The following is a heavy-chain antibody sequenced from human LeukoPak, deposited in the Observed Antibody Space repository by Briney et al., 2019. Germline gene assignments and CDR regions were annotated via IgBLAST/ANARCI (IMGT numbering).Heavy chain of an antibody. J-gene: IGHJ4*02. Sequence: SETLSLTCTVSGGSISDNYWSWIRKPPGKGLEWIGYAYYSGHTNYNSSLKSRVTMSLDTSKSQFSLRLSSVTAADTAVYFCARHPFATPFDYWGPGTLVTVSS. D-gene: IGHD2-15*01. V-gene: IGHV4-59*08. CDR1: GGSISDNY. CDR2: AYYSGHT. CDR3: ARHPFATPFDY.